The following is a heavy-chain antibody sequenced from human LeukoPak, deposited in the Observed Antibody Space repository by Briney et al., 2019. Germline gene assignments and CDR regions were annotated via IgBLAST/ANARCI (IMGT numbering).Heavy chain of an antibody. CDR2: ISYDGSNK. CDR3: AKDIGGNPQIDY. CDR1: GFTFSSYA. D-gene: IGHD4-23*01. Sequence: HPGGSLRLSCAASGFTFSSYAMHWVRQAPGKGLEWVAVISYDGSNKYYADSVKGRFTISRDNSKNTLYLQMNSLRAEDTAVYYCAKDIGGNPQIDYWGQGTLVTVSS. J-gene: IGHJ4*02. V-gene: IGHV3-30-3*01.